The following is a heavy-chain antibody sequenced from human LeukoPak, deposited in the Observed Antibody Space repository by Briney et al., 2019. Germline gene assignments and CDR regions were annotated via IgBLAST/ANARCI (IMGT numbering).Heavy chain of an antibody. CDR2: IWYDGTTR. CDR1: GFTFNNYG. V-gene: IGHV3-33*01. Sequence: AGSLRLSCAASGFTFNNYGMHWVRQPQGKGLEWVGAIWYDGTTRFYADSVKGRFTISRDNSKNTLHLQMNSLRVEDTAVYYCARDSAGTVDYWGQGILVTVSS. J-gene: IGHJ4*02. D-gene: IGHD6-13*01. CDR3: ARDSAGTVDY.